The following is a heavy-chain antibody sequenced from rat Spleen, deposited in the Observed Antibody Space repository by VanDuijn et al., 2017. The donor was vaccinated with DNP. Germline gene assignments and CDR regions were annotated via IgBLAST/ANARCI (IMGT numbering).Heavy chain of an antibody. CDR2: ISYSGST. CDR3: ARMHYGCDN. V-gene: IGHV3-1*01. J-gene: IGHJ2*01. D-gene: IGHD1-11*01. CDR1: GYSITSNY. Sequence: VQLQESGPGLVKPSQSLSLTCSVTGYSITSNYWAWIRKFPGNKMEWIGYISYSGSTGYNPSLKSRISITRDTSKNQFFLQVNSATTEDTATYYCARMHYGCDNWGQGVMVTVSS.